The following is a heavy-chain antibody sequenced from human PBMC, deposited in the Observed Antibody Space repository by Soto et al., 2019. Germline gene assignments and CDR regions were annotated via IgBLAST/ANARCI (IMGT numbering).Heavy chain of an antibody. CDR3: ARVVDDSSGYYSLFYYYYGMDV. V-gene: IGHV3-30-3*01. Sequence: QVQLVESGGGVVQPGRSLRLSCAASGFTFSSYAMHWVRQAPGKGLEWVAVISYDGSNKYYADSVKGRFTISRDNSKNXPYEQXXSLRAEDTAVYYCARVVDDSSGYYSLFYYYYGMDVWGQGTTVTVSS. D-gene: IGHD3-22*01. J-gene: IGHJ6*02. CDR1: GFTFSSYA. CDR2: ISYDGSNK.